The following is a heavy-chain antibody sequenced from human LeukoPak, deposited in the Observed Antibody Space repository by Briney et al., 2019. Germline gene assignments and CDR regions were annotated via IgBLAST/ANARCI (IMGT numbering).Heavy chain of an antibody. CDR3: ARESRYSDYDHPYFDY. J-gene: IGHJ4*02. CDR1: GFTFSSYG. V-gene: IGHV3-33*08. D-gene: IGHD5-12*01. CDR2: IWFDGSNK. Sequence: GGSLGLSCAASGFTFSSYGLHWVRQAPGKGLEWVAVIWFDGSNKYYADSVKGRFTISRDNSKNTLYLQMNSLRAEDTAVYYCARESRYSDYDHPYFDYWGQGTLVTVSS.